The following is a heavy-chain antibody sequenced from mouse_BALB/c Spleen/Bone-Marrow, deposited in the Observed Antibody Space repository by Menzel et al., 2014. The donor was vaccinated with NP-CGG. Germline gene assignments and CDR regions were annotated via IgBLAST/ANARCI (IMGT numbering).Heavy chain of an antibody. D-gene: IGHD1-1*01. J-gene: IGHJ3*01. CDR1: GFNIKDTY. Sequence: VQLKESGAELVKPGASVKLSCTASGFNIKDTYMHWVKQRPEQGLEWIARIDPANGNTKYDPKFQGKATITADTSSNTAYLQLSSLTSEDTAVYYCASYYYGSSTFAYWGQGTLVTVSA. CDR3: ASYYYGSSTFAY. CDR2: IDPANGNT. V-gene: IGHV14-3*02.